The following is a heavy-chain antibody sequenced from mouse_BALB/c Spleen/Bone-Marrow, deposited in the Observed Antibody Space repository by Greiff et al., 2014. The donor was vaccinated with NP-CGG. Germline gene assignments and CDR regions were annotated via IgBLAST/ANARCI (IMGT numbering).Heavy chain of an antibody. D-gene: IGHD2-1*01. CDR1: GFTFSDYG. CDR3: ARETTRGAMDY. Sequence: EVQGVESGGALVQPGGSRKLSCAASGFTFSDYGIAWVRQAPGKGPEWVAFISNLAYSIYYTDTVTGRFTISRENAKNTLYLEMSSLRSEDTAMYYCARETTRGAMDYWGQGTSVTVSS. J-gene: IGHJ4*01. CDR2: ISNLAYSI. V-gene: IGHV5-15*02.